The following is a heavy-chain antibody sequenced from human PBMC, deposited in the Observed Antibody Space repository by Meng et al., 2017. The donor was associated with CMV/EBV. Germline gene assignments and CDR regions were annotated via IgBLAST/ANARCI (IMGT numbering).Heavy chain of an antibody. D-gene: IGHD2-15*01. CDR2: ISSSSSYI. V-gene: IGHV3-21*01. CDR1: GFTFSSYS. Sequence: GGSLRLSCAASGFTFSSYSMYWARQAPGKGLEWVSSISSSSSYIYYADSVKGRFTISRDNAKNSLYLQMNSLRAEDTAVYYCARDDSVVVVAAPFDPWGQGTLVTVSS. CDR3: ARDDSVVVVAAPFDP. J-gene: IGHJ5*02.